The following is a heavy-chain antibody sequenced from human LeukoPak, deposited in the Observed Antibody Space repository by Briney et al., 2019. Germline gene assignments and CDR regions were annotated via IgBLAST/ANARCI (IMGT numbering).Heavy chain of an antibody. V-gene: IGHV4-59*08. CDR1: GGSISSYY. Sequence: SETLSLTCTVSGGSISSYYWSWIRQPPGKGLEWIGYIYYSGSTNYNPSLKSRVTISVDTSKNQFSLKLSSVTAADTAVYYCASSREDYGDYARGGWGQGTLVTVSS. D-gene: IGHD4-17*01. CDR3: ASSREDYGDYARGG. CDR2: IYYSGST. J-gene: IGHJ4*02.